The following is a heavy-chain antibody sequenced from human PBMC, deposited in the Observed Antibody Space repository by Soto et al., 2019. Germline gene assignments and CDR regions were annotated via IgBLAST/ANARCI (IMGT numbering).Heavy chain of an antibody. CDR1: GGSVSSGSYY. D-gene: IGHD1-26*01. J-gene: IGHJ5*02. CDR3: AREQWELPGWFDP. Sequence: QVQLQESGPGLVKPSETLSLTCTVSGGSVSSGSYYWSWIRQPPGKGLEWIGYIYYSGSTNYNPSLKSRVTISVDTSKNQFSLKLSSVTAADTAVYYCAREQWELPGWFDPWGQGTLVTVSS. CDR2: IYYSGST. V-gene: IGHV4-61*01.